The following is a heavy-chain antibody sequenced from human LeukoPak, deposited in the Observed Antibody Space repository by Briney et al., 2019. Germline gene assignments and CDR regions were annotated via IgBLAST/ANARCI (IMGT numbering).Heavy chain of an antibody. Sequence: GGSLKLPRAPSGLPFSSLPLSWVAQAPGKGRGWVSAISGSGGSTYYADSVKGRFTISRDNSKNTLYLQMNSLRAEDTAVYYCADSPLRYIPLGWGQGTLVTVSS. CDR3: ADSPLRYIPLG. J-gene: IGHJ4*02. D-gene: IGHD3-9*01. CDR1: GLPFSSLP. CDR2: ISGSGGST. V-gene: IGHV3-23*01.